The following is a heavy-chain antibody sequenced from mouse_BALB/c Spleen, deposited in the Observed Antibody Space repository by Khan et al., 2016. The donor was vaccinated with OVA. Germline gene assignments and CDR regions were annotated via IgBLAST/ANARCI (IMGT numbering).Heavy chain of an antibody. D-gene: IGHD1-1*01. Sequence: QMQLEESGTELVKPGASVKLSCKTSGYTFTRYYMYWVKQRPGQGLEWIGEINPSNGGTNFNEKFKSKATLTVDKLSSTAYMQLSSLTSEDSAVYYCTRKDYYGSSHRYFDVWGGGTTVTVSS. CDR2: INPSNGGT. CDR1: GYTFTRYY. V-gene: IGHV1-53*01. J-gene: IGHJ1*01. CDR3: TRKDYYGSSHRYFDV.